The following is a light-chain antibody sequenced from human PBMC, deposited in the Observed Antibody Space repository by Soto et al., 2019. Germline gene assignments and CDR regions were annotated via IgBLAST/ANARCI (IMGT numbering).Light chain of an antibody. J-gene: IGKJ2*01. Sequence: DIQMTQSPSSLSASVGDRVTITCRASQRIDNYLNWYQQKPGKAPNLVIYAVASLQGGVPSRFSGSASGPDFTLTISSLQPEDFATYSCQQTYDTPTTFGQGTKLEI. CDR2: AVA. CDR1: QRIDNY. CDR3: QQTYDTPTT. V-gene: IGKV1-39*01.